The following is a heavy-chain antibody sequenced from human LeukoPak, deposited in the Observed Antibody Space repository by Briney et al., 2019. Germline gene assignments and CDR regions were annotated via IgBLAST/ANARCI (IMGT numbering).Heavy chain of an antibody. CDR3: ARDPRGPTEYDSSGRDSFDY. CDR1: GFTLDDYA. CDR2: GLYDGSTK. Sequence: GGSLRLSCAASGFTLDDYAMHWVRQAPGKGLEWVAVGLYDGSTKYYADSVKGRFTVSRDNSKNTLFLQMNSLRAEDTAVYYCARDPRGPTEYDSSGRDSFDYWGQGTLVTVSS. V-gene: IGHV3-30*04. J-gene: IGHJ4*02. D-gene: IGHD3-22*01.